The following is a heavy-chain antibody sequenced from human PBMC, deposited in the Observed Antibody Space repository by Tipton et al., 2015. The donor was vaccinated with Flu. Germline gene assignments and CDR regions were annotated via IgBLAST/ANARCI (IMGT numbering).Heavy chain of an antibody. CDR3: ARDMTTVYYYYGMDV. CDR2: ISSSSSYI. V-gene: IGHV3-21*01. J-gene: IGHJ6*02. Sequence: SLRLSCAASGFTFSSYSMNWVRQAPGKGLEWVSSISSSSSYIYYADSVKGRFTISSDNAKNSLYLQMNSLRAEDTAVYYCARDMTTVYYYYGMDVWGQGTTVTVSS. CDR1: GFTFSSYS. D-gene: IGHD4-17*01.